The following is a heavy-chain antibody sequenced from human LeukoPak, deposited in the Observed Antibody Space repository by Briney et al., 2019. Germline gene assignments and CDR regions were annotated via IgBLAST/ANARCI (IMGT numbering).Heavy chain of an antibody. CDR3: ARVSSRSGSWDFDP. CDR1: GGSISGYY. Sequence: SETLSLTCTVSGGSISGYYWSWIRQPAGKGLEWIGRIYTSGSTNYNPSLKSRVTMSVDTSRNQFSLKLSSVTAADTAVYYCARVSSRSGSWDFDPWGQGTLVTVSS. D-gene: IGHD1-26*01. CDR2: IYTSGST. J-gene: IGHJ5*02. V-gene: IGHV4-4*07.